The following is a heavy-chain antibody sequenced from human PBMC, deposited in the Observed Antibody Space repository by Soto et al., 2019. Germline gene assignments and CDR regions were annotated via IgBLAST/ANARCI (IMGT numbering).Heavy chain of an antibody. CDR3: ARRVFP. V-gene: IGHV4-31*03. CDR1: GGSITSGGYY. Sequence: QVQLQESGPGLVKPSQTLSLTCTVSGGSITSGGYYWSWIRQHPGKGLEWIGYIDYSGFTYYNPSLKRRVNTSVDTSKNQFSLELSSVTAADTAVSYCARRVFPWGQGTLVTVSS. CDR2: IDYSGFT. J-gene: IGHJ5*02.